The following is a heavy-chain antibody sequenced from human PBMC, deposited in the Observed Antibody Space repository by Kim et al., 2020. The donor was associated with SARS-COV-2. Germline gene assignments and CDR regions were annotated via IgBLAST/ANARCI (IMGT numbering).Heavy chain of an antibody. J-gene: IGHJ6*04. Sequence: ASVKVSCKASAYTFTTYAMHWVRQAPGQRLEWMGWINCGTGNTKYSQKFQGRVTITRDTSATTVYMELSSLRSDDTAVYYCAREGGYWGGTQDGMDGWGK. D-gene: IGHD3-16*01. CDR3: AREGGYWGGTQDGMDG. V-gene: IGHV1-3*01. CDR2: INCGTGNT. CDR1: AYTFTTYA.